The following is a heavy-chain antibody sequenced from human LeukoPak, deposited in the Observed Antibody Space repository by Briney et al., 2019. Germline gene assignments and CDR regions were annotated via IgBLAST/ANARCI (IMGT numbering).Heavy chain of an antibody. Sequence: PSETLSLTCTVSGGSISSYYWSWIRQPPGKGLEWIGYIYYSGSTNYNPSLKSRVTISVDTSKNQFSLKLSSVTAADTDVYYCASNIITMVRGVMRKVENWGQGTLVTVSS. CDR2: IYYSGST. CDR1: GGSISSYY. V-gene: IGHV4-59*12. CDR3: ASNIITMVRGVMRKVEN. D-gene: IGHD3-10*01. J-gene: IGHJ4*02.